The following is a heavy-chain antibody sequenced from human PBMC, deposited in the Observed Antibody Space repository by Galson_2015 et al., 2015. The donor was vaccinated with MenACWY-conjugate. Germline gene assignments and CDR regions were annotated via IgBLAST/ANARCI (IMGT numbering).Heavy chain of an antibody. D-gene: IGHD6-19*01. Sequence: SLRLSCAASGFTFSSYRMNWVRQASGKGPEWVGRIRTKINNYATEYAASVKGRFTISRDDSKNTAYLQMNSLKTEDTAIYYCTRHINSSGISDYWGQGTLVTVSS. CDR3: TRHINSSGISDY. CDR1: GFTFSSYR. J-gene: IGHJ4*02. V-gene: IGHV3-73*01. CDR2: IRTKINNYAT.